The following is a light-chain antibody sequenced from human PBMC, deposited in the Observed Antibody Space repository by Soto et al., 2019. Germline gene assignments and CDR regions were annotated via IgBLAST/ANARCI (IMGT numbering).Light chain of an antibody. V-gene: IGKV3-11*01. CDR3: QQRSNWPPIT. CDR1: QSAISN. Sequence: EIVMTQSPATLSVSPGGRVTLSCRASQSAISNLAWYQQKPGQTPRLLIYDASTRATDIPARFSGSGSGTDFTLTIRSLEPEDFAVYYCQQRSNWPPITFGQGTRREIK. CDR2: DAS. J-gene: IGKJ5*01.